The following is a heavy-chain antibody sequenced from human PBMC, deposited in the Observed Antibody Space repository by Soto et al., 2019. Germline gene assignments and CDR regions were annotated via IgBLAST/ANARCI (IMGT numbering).Heavy chain of an antibody. V-gene: IGHV4-31*03. Sequence: QVLLQESGPGLMKPSQTLSLTCTVSGLTISSASYYWSWIRQHPGKGLEWVGNIYYNGSTYYSPSLKRRVSLWVDTAKNQVSLRLASVTAADTAVYYCARYRISGSWSKFDYWGQGTLVTVSS. CDR3: ARYRISGSWSKFDY. D-gene: IGHD6-13*01. CDR2: IYYNGST. J-gene: IGHJ4*02. CDR1: GLTISSASYY.